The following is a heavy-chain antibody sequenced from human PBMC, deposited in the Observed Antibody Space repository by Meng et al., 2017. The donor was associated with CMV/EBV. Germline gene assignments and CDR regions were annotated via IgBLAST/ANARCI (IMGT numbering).Heavy chain of an antibody. J-gene: IGHJ4*02. CDR1: GFTFANYA. V-gene: IGHV3-49*04. CDR3: SRHWFSAYDYYFDY. CDR2: IRSKVYGGTA. D-gene: IGHD5-12*01. Sequence: GESLKISCTTSGFTFANYAMSWVRQTPGKGLEWVGFIRSKVYGGTADYAASVKGRFSVSRDDSNRIAYLQMSSLKTEDTAVYYCSRHWFSAYDYYFDYWGRGTLVTVSS.